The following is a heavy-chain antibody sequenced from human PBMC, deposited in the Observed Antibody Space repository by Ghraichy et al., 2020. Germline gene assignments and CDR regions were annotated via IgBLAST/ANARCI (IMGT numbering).Heavy chain of an antibody. CDR3: ARDLSRVKVRVLPIVGATY. Sequence: ASVKVSCKASGYTFTGYYMHWVRQALGQGLEWMGWINPNSGGTNYAQKFQGRVTMTRDTSISTAYMELSRLRSDDTAVYYCARDLSRVKVRVLPIVGATYWGQGTLVTVSS. J-gene: IGHJ4*02. CDR1: GYTFTGYY. CDR2: INPNSGGT. D-gene: IGHD1-26*01. V-gene: IGHV1-2*02.